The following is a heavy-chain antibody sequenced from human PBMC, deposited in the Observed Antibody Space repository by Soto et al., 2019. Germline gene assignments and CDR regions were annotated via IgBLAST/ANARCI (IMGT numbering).Heavy chain of an antibody. CDR2: IYYSGST. CDR1: GGSISSGGYY. Sequence: KLSETLSLTCTVSGGSISSGGYYWSWIRQHPGKGLEWIGYIYYSGSTYYNPSLNSRVTISVDTSRTQFSLKLSSVPAADTAVYYCARAADDDGDYVPITRFDYWGQGTLVTVSS. D-gene: IGHD4-17*01. J-gene: IGHJ4*02. CDR3: ARAADDDGDYVPITRFDY. V-gene: IGHV4-31*03.